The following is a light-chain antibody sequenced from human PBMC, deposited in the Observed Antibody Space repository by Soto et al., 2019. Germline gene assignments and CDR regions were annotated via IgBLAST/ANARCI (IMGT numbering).Light chain of an antibody. V-gene: IGKV2-30*01. CDR3: EGGTHWPPT. CDR2: KAS. Sequence: DVVMTQSPLSLPVTLGQPASISCRSSRSLVYSDGNAYLNWFHQRPGQSPRRLIYKASNRDSRGPGRCCGRDSGADFSLHVNRVEAEDVGVFYCEGGTHWPPTFGRTNRVEIE. J-gene: IGKJ1*01. CDR1: RSLVYSDGNAY.